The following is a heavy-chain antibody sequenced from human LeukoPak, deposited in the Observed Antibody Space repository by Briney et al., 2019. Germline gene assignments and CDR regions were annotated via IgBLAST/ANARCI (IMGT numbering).Heavy chain of an antibody. CDR1: GYTFTTYD. V-gene: IGHV1-8*01. Sequence: GASVKVSCKASGYTFTTYDINWVRQATGQGLEWMGWMNPNSGNTGYAQKFQGRVTMTRNTSISTAFMELSGLRSEDTAVYFCARRNTAMVAGLDYWGQGSLVTVPS. D-gene: IGHD5-18*01. CDR3: ARRNTAMVAGLDY. CDR2: MNPNSGNT. J-gene: IGHJ4*02.